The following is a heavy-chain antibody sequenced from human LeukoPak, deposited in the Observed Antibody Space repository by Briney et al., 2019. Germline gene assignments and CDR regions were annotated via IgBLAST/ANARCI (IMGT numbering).Heavy chain of an antibody. J-gene: IGHJ6*03. CDR2: INHSGST. D-gene: IGHD3-10*01. Sequence: SETLSLTCAVYGGSSSGYYWSWIRQPPGKGLEWIGEINHSGSTNYNPSLKSRVTISVDTSKNQFSLKLSSVTAADTAVYYCARVAWFRESLEYYYYYYMDVWGKGTTVTVSS. V-gene: IGHV4-34*01. CDR1: GGSSSGYY. CDR3: ARVAWFRESLEYYYYYYMDV.